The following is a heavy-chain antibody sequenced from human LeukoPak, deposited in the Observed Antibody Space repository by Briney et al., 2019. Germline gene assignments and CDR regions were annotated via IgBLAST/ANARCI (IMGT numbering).Heavy chain of an antibody. Sequence: SETLSLICTVSGGSISSYYWSWIRQPPGKGLEWIGYIYYSGSTNYNPSLKSRVTISVDTSKNQFSLKLSSVTAADTAVYYCARVGAMYYYGSEPHWFDPWGQGTLVTVSS. V-gene: IGHV4-59*01. D-gene: IGHD3-10*01. CDR2: IYYSGST. CDR3: ARVGAMYYYGSEPHWFDP. CDR1: GGSISSYY. J-gene: IGHJ5*02.